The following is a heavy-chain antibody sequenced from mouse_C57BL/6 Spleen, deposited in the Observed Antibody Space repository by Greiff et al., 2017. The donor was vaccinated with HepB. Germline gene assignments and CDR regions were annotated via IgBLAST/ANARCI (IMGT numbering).Heavy chain of an antibody. D-gene: IGHD1-1*01. Sequence: QVQLQQSGPELVKPGASVKLSCKASGYTFTSYDINWVKQRPGQGLEWIGWIYPRDGSTKYNEKFKGKATLTVDTSSSTAYMELHSLTSEDSAVYVCARSNYYGSSPYWYFDVWGTGTTVTVSS. J-gene: IGHJ1*03. CDR1: GYTFTSYD. CDR3: ARSNYYGSSPYWYFDV. V-gene: IGHV1-85*01. CDR2: IYPRDGST.